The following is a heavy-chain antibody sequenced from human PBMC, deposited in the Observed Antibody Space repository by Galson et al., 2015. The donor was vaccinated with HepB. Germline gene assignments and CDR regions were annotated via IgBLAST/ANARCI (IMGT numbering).Heavy chain of an antibody. V-gene: IGHV1-18*04. CDR3: ARQYSSGWRNHFDY. D-gene: IGHD6-19*01. CDR2: ISAYNGNT. J-gene: IGHJ4*02. CDR1: GYTFTSYG. Sequence: SVKVSCKASGYTFTSYGISWVRQAPGQGLEWMGWISAYNGNTDYAQKLQGRVTMTTDTSTSTAYMELRSLRSDDTAVYYCARQYSSGWRNHFDYWGQGTLVTVSS.